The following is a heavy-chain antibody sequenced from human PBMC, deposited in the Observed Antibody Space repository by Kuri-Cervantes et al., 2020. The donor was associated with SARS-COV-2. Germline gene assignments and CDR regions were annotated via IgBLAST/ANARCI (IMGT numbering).Heavy chain of an antibody. CDR1: GFTFDDYA. Sequence: GGSLRLSCAASGFTFDDYAMHWVRQAPGKGLEWVSGISWNSGSIGYADSVKGRFTISRDNAKNSLYLQMNSLRAEDMALYYCAKADGSTSPLDYWGQGTLVTVSS. V-gene: IGHV3-9*03. CDR2: ISWNSGSI. CDR3: AKADGSTSPLDY. J-gene: IGHJ4*02. D-gene: IGHD2-2*01.